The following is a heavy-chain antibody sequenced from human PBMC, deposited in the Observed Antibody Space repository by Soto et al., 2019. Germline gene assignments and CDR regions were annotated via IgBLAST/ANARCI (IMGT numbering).Heavy chain of an antibody. D-gene: IGHD4-17*01. CDR2: IYWDDDE. J-gene: IGHJ4*02. V-gene: IGHV2-5*02. CDR1: GFSLTTSGVG. CDR3: AHMTTVTTFDS. Sequence: SGPTLVNPTQTLTLTCTFSGFSLTTSGVGVGWIRQPPGKALEWLALIYWDDDERYSPSLQSRLTITKDTSKNQVGFTMTNMDPVDTATYYCAHMTTVTTFDSWGQGTLVTVS.